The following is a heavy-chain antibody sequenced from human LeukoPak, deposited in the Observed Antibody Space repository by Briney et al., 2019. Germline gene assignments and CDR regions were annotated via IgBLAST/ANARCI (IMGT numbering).Heavy chain of an antibody. CDR2: ISGSGGST. D-gene: IGHD1-1*01. CDR1: GFTFSSHA. J-gene: IGHJ4*02. Sequence: GGSLRLSCAASGFTFSSHAMSWVRQAPGKGLEWVSAISGSGGSTYYADSVKGRFTISRDTSKSTLYLQMNSLRAEDTAVYYCAKDVCRYNSVCLSFDSWGLGSLVSVSS. CDR3: AKDVCRYNSVCLSFDS. V-gene: IGHV3-23*01.